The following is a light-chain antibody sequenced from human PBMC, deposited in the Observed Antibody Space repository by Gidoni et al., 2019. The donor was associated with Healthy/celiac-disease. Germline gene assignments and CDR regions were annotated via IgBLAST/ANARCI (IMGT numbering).Light chain of an antibody. CDR3: QQIYSTPAT. V-gene: IGKV1-39*01. CDR2: AAS. J-gene: IGKJ2*01. CDR1: QSISSY. Sequence: DNQMTQSPSSLSASVGDRVTITCRASQSISSYLNWYQQKPGKAPKLLIYAASSLQSGVPSRFSGSGSGTDFTLTISSLQPEDFATYYCQQIYSTPATFGQGTKLEIK.